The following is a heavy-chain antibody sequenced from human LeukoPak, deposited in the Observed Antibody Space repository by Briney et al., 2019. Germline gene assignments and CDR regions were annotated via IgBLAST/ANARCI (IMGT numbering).Heavy chain of an antibody. CDR2: ISSNGGST. CDR3: ARDGEADILVVPAALGWFDP. D-gene: IGHD2-2*01. CDR1: GFTFSDYY. V-gene: IGHV3-64*01. J-gene: IGHJ5*02. Sequence: GGSLRLSCAASGFTFSDYYMSWIRQAPGKGLEYVSAISSNGGSTYYANSVKGRFTISRDNSKNTLYLQMGSLRAEDMAVYYCARDGEADILVVPAALGWFDPWGQGTLVTVSS.